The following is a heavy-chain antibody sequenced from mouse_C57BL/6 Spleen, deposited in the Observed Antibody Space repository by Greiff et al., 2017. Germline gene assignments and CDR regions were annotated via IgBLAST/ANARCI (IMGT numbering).Heavy chain of an antibody. D-gene: IGHD2-1*01. Sequence: EVQRVESGAELVRPGASVKLSCTASGFNIKDDYMHWVKQRPEQGLEWIGWIAPENGGTEYASKFQGKATITADTSSNTAYLQLSSLTSEDTAVYYCTCNYWFAYWGHGTLVTVSA. CDR1: GFNIKDDY. CDR2: IAPENGGT. CDR3: TCNYWFAY. V-gene: IGHV14-4*01. J-gene: IGHJ3*01.